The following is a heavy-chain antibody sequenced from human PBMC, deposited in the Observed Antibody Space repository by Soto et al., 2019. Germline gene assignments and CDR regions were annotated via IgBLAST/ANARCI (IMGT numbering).Heavy chain of an antibody. D-gene: IGHD3-3*02. CDR1: GDSISSPDYY. CDR3: ARVTFTPNWFDS. J-gene: IGHJ5*01. Sequence: PSETLSLTCTVSGDSISSPDYYWIWIRLAPGKGLELIGYVYYRGSIYYTPAFESRVSISVDTSKNQFSLRLTSVTAADSAMYFCARVTFTPNWFDSWGQGILVTVSS. CDR2: VYYRGSI. V-gene: IGHV4-30-4*01.